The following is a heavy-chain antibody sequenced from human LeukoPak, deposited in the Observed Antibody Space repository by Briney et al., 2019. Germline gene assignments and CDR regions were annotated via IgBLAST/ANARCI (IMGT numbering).Heavy chain of an antibody. Sequence: SVKVSCKPSGFTFTSRSAVQWVRQPRGQRLEWIGWIVVGSDNTNYAQKFQERVTITRDMSTSTSYMELSSLRSEDTAVYYCAAPYSSTWFDYWGQGTLVTVSS. J-gene: IGHJ4*02. CDR1: GFTFTSRSA. V-gene: IGHV1-58*01. CDR2: IVVGSDNT. CDR3: AAPYSSTWFDY. D-gene: IGHD6-13*01.